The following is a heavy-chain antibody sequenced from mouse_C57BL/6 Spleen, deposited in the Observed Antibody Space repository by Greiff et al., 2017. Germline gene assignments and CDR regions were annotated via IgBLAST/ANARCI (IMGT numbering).Heavy chain of an antibody. CDR3: ARSLYYYGSSPAWCAH. Sequence: QVQLQQSGAELVKPGASVKISCKASGYAFSSYWMNWVKQRPGKGLEWIGQIYPGDGDTNYNGKFKGKATLTADKSSSTAYMQLSSLTSEDSAVYFCARSLYYYGSSPAWCAHWGQESLVTVSA. D-gene: IGHD1-1*01. CDR1: GYAFSSYW. J-gene: IGHJ3*01. V-gene: IGHV1-80*01. CDR2: IYPGDGDT.